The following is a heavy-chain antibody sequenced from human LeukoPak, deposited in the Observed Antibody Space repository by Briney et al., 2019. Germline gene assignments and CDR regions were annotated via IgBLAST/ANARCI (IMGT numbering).Heavy chain of an antibody. Sequence: ASVKVSCKASGFTFTNSAMLWVRQARGQRLEWIGWIVVGSGNTNYAQKFQERVTITRDMSTSTAYMELSSLRSEDTAVYYCAADPHRTYYYDSSGYYPPRTAGFDPWGQGTLVTVSS. CDR2: IVVGSGNT. V-gene: IGHV1-58*02. CDR1: GFTFTNSA. D-gene: IGHD3-22*01. J-gene: IGHJ5*02. CDR3: AADPHRTYYYDSSGYYPPRTAGFDP.